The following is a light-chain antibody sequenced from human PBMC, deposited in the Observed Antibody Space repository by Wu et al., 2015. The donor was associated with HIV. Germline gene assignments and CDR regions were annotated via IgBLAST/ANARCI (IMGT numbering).Light chain of an antibody. J-gene: IGKJ2*01. CDR2: DAS. CDR1: QSVSSNY. Sequence: EIVLTQSPGTLSLSPGERATLSCRASQSVSSNYLAWYQKKSGQAPRLLIYDASNRATGIPARFSGSGSGTDFTLTISSLEPEDFAVYYCQQRRYWPLYTFGQGTKLEIK. CDR3: QQRRYWPLYT. V-gene: IGKV3-11*01.